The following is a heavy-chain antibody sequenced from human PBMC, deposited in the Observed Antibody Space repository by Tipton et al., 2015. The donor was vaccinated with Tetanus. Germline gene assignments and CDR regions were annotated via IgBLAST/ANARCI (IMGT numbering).Heavy chain of an antibody. Sequence: LRLSCTVSGGSXDDDNXXWGWIXQPPGAAXXXIGHTSNSGTTNYNASLKGRVTISLDTSTNQFSLRLSSVTAADTAVYYCARDQARGSRGWNYFDYWGQGSLVTVSS. CDR3: ARDQARGSRGWNYFDY. CDR1: GGSXDDDNXX. CDR2: TSNSGTT. D-gene: IGHD1-26*01. V-gene: IGHV4-31*03. J-gene: IGHJ4*02.